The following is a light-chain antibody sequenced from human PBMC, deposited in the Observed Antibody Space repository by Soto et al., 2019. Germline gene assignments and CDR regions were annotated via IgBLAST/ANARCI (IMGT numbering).Light chain of an antibody. V-gene: IGKV3D-15*01. CDR1: QSVTSKY. CDR2: CIS. J-gene: IGKJ1*01. CDR3: QQYNNWPT. Sequence: PGTLSVSPGERATLSCRASQSVTSKYLAWYQQKPGQAPRLLIYCISTRATGVPARFSGSGSGTEFTLTVISLQSEDFAVYYCQQYNNWPTFGQGTKVDIK.